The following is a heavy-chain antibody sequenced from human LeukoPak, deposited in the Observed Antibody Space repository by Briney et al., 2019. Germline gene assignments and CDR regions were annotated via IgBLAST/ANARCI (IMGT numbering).Heavy chain of an antibody. Sequence: KSSETLSLTCTVSGGSISSGGYYWSWVRQHPGKGLEWIGYIYYSGINYYNPSLKSRVTISVDTSKNQFSLKLSSVTAADTAVYYCARLSVGGYSYGTIRKTFDYWGQGTLVTVSS. J-gene: IGHJ4*02. CDR3: ARLSVGGYSYGTIRKTFDY. D-gene: IGHD5-18*01. CDR2: IYYSGIN. V-gene: IGHV4-31*03. CDR1: GGSISSGGYY.